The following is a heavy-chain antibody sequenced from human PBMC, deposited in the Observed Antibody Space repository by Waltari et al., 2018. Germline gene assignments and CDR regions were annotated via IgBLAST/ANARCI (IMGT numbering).Heavy chain of an antibody. J-gene: IGHJ3*02. CDR3: ARGGAFAFDI. CDR1: RGAFTPSF. CDR2: INHSGST. V-gene: IGHV4-34*01. Sequence: QVQLEQWGAGLLRPSETLSPPCGVFRGAFTPSFWTWVRQPPGKGLEWIGEINHSGSTNYNPSLKSRATISVDTSGNQFSLKLFSVTAADTAVYYCARGGAFAFDIWGQGTMLTVSS. D-gene: IGHD1-26*01.